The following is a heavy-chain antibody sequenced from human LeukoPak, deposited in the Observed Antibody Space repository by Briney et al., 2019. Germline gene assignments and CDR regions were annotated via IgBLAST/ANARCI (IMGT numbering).Heavy chain of an antibody. D-gene: IGHD2/OR15-2a*01. J-gene: IGHJ3*02. CDR2: IIPTFGTA. CDR1: GGTFSSYA. Sequence: GASVKVSCKASGGTFSSYAISWVRQAPGQGLEWMGGIIPTFGTANYAQKFQGRVTITADESTSTAYMELSSLRSEDTAVYYCARDRHPSSGVRDFYGAFDIWGQGTMVTVSS. V-gene: IGHV1-69*13. CDR3: ARDRHPSSGVRDFYGAFDI.